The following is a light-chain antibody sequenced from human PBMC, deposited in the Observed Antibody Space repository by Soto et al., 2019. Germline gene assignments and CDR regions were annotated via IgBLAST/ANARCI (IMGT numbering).Light chain of an antibody. Sequence: VMTQSPATLSVSPGERATLSCWASETVATNLAWYQQKPGQAPRLLISGASTRAAGISDRFPGSGSGTEFTLTISCLRSEDSAAYYCLQYFGWPLITFGHGTKV. J-gene: IGKJ1*01. CDR1: ETVATN. CDR3: LQYFGWPLIT. V-gene: IGKV3-15*01. CDR2: GAS.